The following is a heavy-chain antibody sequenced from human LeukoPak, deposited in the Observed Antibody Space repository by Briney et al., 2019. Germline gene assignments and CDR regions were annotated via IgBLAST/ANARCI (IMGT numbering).Heavy chain of an antibody. V-gene: IGHV1-18*01. D-gene: IGHD2-2*01. CDR1: GFIFTKYG. CDR2: ISGYNGDT. CDR3: ARAVGPLGAFDI. Sequence: ASVKVSCKASGFIFTKYGISWVRQAPGQGLEWVGWISGYNGDTNYAQKLQGRVTMTTDTSTSTAYMELSSLRSEDTAVYYCARAVGPLGAFDIWGQGTMVTVSS. J-gene: IGHJ3*02.